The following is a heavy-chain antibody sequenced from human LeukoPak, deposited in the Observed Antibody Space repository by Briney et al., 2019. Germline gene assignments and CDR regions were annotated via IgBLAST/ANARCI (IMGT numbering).Heavy chain of an antibody. J-gene: IGHJ4*02. Sequence: GRSLRLSCAASGFTFSSYAMSWVRQAPGKGLEWVSAISGSGGSTYYADSVKGRFTISRDNSKNTLNLQMNSLRAEDTAVYYCAKDSWYYDILTGYYHFDYWGQGTLVTVSS. CDR3: AKDSWYYDILTGYYHFDY. CDR1: GFTFSSYA. V-gene: IGHV3-23*01. CDR2: ISGSGGST. D-gene: IGHD3-9*01.